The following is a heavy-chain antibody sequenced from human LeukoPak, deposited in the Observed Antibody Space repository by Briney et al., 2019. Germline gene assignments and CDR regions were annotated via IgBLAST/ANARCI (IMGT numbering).Heavy chain of an antibody. J-gene: IGHJ5*02. CDR3: ARAVVVVTAGPYNWFDP. V-gene: IGHV3-7*01. CDR1: GFTFSSYW. D-gene: IGHD2-21*02. CDR2: IKQDGSEK. Sequence: GGSLRLSCAASGFTFSSYWMSWVRQAPGKGLEWVANIKQDGSEKYYVDSVKGRFTNSRDNAKNSLYLQMNSLRAEDTAVYYCARAVVVVTAGPYNWFDPWGQGTLVTVSS.